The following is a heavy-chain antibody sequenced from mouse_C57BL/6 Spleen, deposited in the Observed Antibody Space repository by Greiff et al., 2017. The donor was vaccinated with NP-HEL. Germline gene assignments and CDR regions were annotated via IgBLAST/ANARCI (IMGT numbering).Heavy chain of an antibody. CDR2: IDPSDSET. CDR3: AVALYGYSAMDY. J-gene: IGHJ4*01. Sequence: VQLQQPGAELVRPGSSVKLSCKASGYTFTSYWMHWVKQRPIQGLEWIGNIDPSDSETHYNQKFKVKATLTVDKPSSTAYMQLSSLTSEDSAVYYCAVALYGYSAMDYWGQGTSVTVSS. CDR1: GYTFTSYW. D-gene: IGHD1-1*01. V-gene: IGHV1-52*01.